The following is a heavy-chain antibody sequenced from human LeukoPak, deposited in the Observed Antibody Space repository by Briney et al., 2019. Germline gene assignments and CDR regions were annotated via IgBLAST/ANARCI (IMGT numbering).Heavy chain of an antibody. D-gene: IGHD6-19*01. V-gene: IGHV3-74*01. J-gene: IGHJ4*02. CDR2: INSDGSTT. CDR1: GFTFSSYW. Sequence: TGGSLRLSCAASGFTFSSYWMHWVRQAPGKGLVWVSRINSDGSTTSYADSVMGRFAISRDNAKNTLYPQMNSLRAEDTAVYYCARVIYSGWEGELSDWGQGTLVTVSS. CDR3: ARVIYSGWEGELSD.